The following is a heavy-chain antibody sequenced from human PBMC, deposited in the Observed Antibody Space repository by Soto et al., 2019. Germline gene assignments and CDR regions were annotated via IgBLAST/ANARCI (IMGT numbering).Heavy chain of an antibody. CDR2: IYYSGST. Sequence: SETLSLTCTVSGGSISSGDYYWCWIRQPPGKGLEWIGYIYYSGSTYYNPSLKSRVTISVDTSKNQFSLKLSSVTAADTAVYYCATGGSSGWYDWFDPWGQGTLVTVSS. V-gene: IGHV4-30-4*01. J-gene: IGHJ5*02. D-gene: IGHD6-19*01. CDR1: GGSISSGDYY. CDR3: ATGGSSGWYDWFDP.